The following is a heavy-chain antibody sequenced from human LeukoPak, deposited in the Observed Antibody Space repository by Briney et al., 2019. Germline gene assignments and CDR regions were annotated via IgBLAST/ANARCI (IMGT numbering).Heavy chain of an antibody. Sequence: PGGSLRLSCAASGFTFSSYAMTWVRQAPEKGLEWVSYISATGDRTYYTGSVKGRFTISRDNSKNTLYLQMNSLRAGDTAVYYCAKDLPQSMTGYFGYWGQGTLVSVSS. CDR1: GFTFSSYA. CDR2: ISATGDRT. CDR3: AKDLPQSMTGYFGY. J-gene: IGHJ4*02. V-gene: IGHV3-23*01. D-gene: IGHD2/OR15-2a*01.